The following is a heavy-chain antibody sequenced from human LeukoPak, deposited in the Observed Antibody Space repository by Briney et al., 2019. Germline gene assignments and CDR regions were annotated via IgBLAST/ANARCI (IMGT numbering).Heavy chain of an antibody. Sequence: SETLSLTCTVSGGSISSSSYYWGWIRQPPGKGLEWIGSIYYSGSTYYNPSLKSRVTISVDTSKNQFSLKLSSVTAADTAVYYCAISLRDFWSGTYNWFDPWGQGTLVTVSS. CDR1: GGSISSSSYY. D-gene: IGHD3-3*01. CDR2: IYYSGST. J-gene: IGHJ5*02. CDR3: AISLRDFWSGTYNWFDP. V-gene: IGHV4-39*01.